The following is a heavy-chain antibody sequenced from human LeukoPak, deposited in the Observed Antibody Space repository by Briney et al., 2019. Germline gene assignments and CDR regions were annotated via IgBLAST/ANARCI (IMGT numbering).Heavy chain of an antibody. J-gene: IGHJ4*02. CDR3: GTLGVMWEVDY. Sequence: GGSLRLSCAASGFTFSGSAMHWVRQASGKGLEWVGRIRSKANSYATAYAASVKGRFTISRDDSKNTAYLQMNSLKTEDTAVYYCGTLGVMWEVDYWGQGALVTVSS. D-gene: IGHD1-26*01. CDR2: IRSKANSYAT. CDR1: GFTFSGSA. V-gene: IGHV3-73*01.